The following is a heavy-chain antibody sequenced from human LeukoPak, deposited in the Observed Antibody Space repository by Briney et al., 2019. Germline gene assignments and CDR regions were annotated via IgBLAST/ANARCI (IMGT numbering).Heavy chain of an antibody. CDR2: IYYSGST. CDR1: GGSISSGGYY. J-gene: IGHJ5*02. D-gene: IGHD2-2*02. Sequence: SETLSLTCTVSGGSISSGGYYWSWIRQHPGKGLEWIGYIYYSGSTYYNPSLKSRVTISVDTSKNQSSLKLSSVTAADTAVYYCAIWLRGPAAIGWFDPWGQGTLVTVSS. CDR3: AIWLRGPAAIGWFDP. V-gene: IGHV4-31*03.